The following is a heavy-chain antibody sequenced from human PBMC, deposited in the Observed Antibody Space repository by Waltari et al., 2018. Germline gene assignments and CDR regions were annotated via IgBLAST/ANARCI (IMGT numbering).Heavy chain of an antibody. J-gene: IGHJ4*02. CDR1: GFTFDDYA. CDR3: AKDSGYSSSSGPFDY. V-gene: IGHV3-9*03. CDR2: ISWNSGII. D-gene: IGHD6-6*01. Sequence: EVQLVESGGGLVQPGRSLRLSCAASGFTFDDYAMHWVRQAPGKGLEWVSGISWNSGIIGYADSVKGRFTISRDNAKNSLYLQMNSLRAEDMALYYCAKDSGYSSSSGPFDYWGQGTLVTVSS.